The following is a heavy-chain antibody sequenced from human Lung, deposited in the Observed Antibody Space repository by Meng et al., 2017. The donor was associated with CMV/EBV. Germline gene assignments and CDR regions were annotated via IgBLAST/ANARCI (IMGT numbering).Heavy chain of an antibody. CDR1: GYTFKRYA. CDR3: ARGRVSDSSSSSLNY. V-gene: IGHV1-18*01. Sequence: QVQLVQAGGEVKRPGASVKVSCTPSGYTFKRYAITWVRQAPGQGLEWMGWINPYNGNTDHAQNLQARLTMTTDTSTSTVYMELGSLRSDDTAVYYCARGRVSDSSSSSLNYWGQGTLVTVSS. CDR2: INPYNGNT. J-gene: IGHJ4*02. D-gene: IGHD6-6*01.